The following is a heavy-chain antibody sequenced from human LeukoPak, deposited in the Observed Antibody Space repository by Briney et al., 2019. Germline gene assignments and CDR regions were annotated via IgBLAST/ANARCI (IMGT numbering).Heavy chain of an antibody. J-gene: IGHJ4*02. D-gene: IGHD6-19*01. Sequence: GASVKVSCKASGYTFTSYGISWVRQAPGQGLEWMGWISAYNGNTNYAQKLQGRVTMTTDTSTSTAYMELRSLRSDDTAVYYCARGAPIAVAGNLIDYWGQRTLVTVSS. CDR3: ARGAPIAVAGNLIDY. V-gene: IGHV1-18*01. CDR2: ISAYNGNT. CDR1: GYTFTSYG.